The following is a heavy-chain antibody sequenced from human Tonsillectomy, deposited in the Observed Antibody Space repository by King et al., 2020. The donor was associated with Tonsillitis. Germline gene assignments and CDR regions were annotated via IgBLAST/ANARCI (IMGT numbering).Heavy chain of an antibody. CDR1: GGTFSSYA. CDR3: AWAYYDILTGYPFGGMDV. V-gene: IGHV1-69*01. J-gene: IGHJ6*02. D-gene: IGHD3-9*01. Sequence: QLVQSGAEVKKPGSSVKVSCKASGGTFSSYAISWVRQAPGQGLEWMGGIIPIFGTANYAQKFQGRVTITADESTSTAYMELSSLRSEDTAVYYCAWAYYDILTGYPFGGMDVWGQGTTVTVSS. CDR2: IIPIFGTA.